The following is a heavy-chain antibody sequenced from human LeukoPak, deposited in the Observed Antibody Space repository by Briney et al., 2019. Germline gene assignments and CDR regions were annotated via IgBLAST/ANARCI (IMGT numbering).Heavy chain of an antibody. Sequence: GGSLRLSCAASGFTFSSYAMSWVRQAPGKGLEWVSAISGSGGSTYYADSVKGRFTISRDNSKNTLYLQMNSLRAEDTAVYYCARVYGDYEQPFDYWGQGTLVTVSS. CDR1: GFTFSSYA. J-gene: IGHJ4*02. D-gene: IGHD4-17*01. V-gene: IGHV3-23*01. CDR3: ARVYGDYEQPFDY. CDR2: ISGSGGST.